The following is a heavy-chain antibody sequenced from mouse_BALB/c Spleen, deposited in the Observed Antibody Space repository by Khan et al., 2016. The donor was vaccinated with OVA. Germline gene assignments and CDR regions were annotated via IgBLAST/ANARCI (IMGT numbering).Heavy chain of an antibody. CDR3: ARIYGGDFDY. J-gene: IGHJ2*01. CDR1: GYSITSDYA. CDR2: ISYSGNT. D-gene: IGHD1-1*01. Sequence: EVELVESGPGLVKPSQSLSLTCTVTGYSITSDYAWNWIRQFPGNKLEWMGYISYSGNTKYNPSLKSRVSITRGTSKNQFFLQLNSVTIEDTATYYCARIYGGDFDYWGQGTTLTVSS. V-gene: IGHV3-2*02.